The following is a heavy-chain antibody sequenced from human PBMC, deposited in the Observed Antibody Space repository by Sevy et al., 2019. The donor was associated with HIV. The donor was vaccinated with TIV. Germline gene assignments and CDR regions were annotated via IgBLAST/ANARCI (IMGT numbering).Heavy chain of an antibody. Sequence: GGSLRLSCTSSGFTFGDYAMSWFRQAPGKGLEWVAFIRRNSHEPYGGTTEYAASVKGRFTISRDDSKSIAYLQMNSLKTEDTAVYYCTRALATADTPEYYFDYWGQAILVPVSS. V-gene: IGHV3-49*03. CDR3: TRALATADTPEYYFDY. J-gene: IGHJ4*01. CDR2: IRRNSHEPYGGTT. CDR1: GFTFGDYA. D-gene: IGHD5-12*01.